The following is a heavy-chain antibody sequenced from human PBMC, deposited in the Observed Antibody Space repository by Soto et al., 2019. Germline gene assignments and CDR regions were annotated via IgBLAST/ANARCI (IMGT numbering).Heavy chain of an antibody. CDR2: IYSGGNT. J-gene: IGHJ4*02. V-gene: IGHV3-66*01. CDR1: GFTVSSNY. D-gene: IGHD2-15*01. Sequence: EVQMVESGGGLVQPGGSLRLSCAASGFTVSSNYMSWVRQAPGKGLEWVSVIYSGGNTYYADSVKGRFNISRDNSKNTVYLQMNRLRGEDTAIYYCGRGGGGSWAYVYFDYWGQGTLVTVSS. CDR3: GRGGGGSWAYVYFDY.